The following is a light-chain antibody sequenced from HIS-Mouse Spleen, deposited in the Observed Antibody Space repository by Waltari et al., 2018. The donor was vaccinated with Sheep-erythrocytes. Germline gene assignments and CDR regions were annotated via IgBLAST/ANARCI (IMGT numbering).Light chain of an antibody. CDR1: QSISSY. V-gene: IGKV1-39*01. J-gene: IGKJ3*01. CDR3: QQSYSTPQFT. Sequence: QMTQSPSSLSASVGDRVTITCRASQSISSYLNWYQQKPGKAPKLLIYAASSLQSGVPSRFSGSGSGTDFTLTISSLQPEDFATYYCQQSYSTPQFTFGPGTKVEIK. CDR2: AAS.